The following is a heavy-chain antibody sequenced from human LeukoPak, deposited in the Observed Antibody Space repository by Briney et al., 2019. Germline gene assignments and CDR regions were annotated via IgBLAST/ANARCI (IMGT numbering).Heavy chain of an antibody. Sequence: SETLSLTCSVSGVSLTNYYWGWIRQPPGNGLEFIGYIHSDGTTNYDCSLQSLVAISLDTSKIQFSLRLYSVTAADTALYFCAKLNFRGGEALHFDSWGQGTLVTVSS. CDR1: GVSLTNYY. D-gene: IGHD3-16*01. CDR3: AKLNFRGGEALHFDS. J-gene: IGHJ4*02. CDR2: IHSDGTT. V-gene: IGHV4-4*09.